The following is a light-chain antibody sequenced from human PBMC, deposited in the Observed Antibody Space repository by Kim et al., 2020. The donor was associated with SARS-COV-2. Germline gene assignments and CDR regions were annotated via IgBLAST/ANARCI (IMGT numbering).Light chain of an antibody. J-gene: IGKJ2*01. CDR3: QQYKNWPYT. Sequence: SVSPGERVTLPCRASQSVTSNLAWYQQYPGQAPRLLIFAASTRATGIPARFSGSGSGTEFTLTISSLQSEDFAVYYCQQYKNWPYTFGQGTKLEI. CDR1: QSVTSN. CDR2: AAS. V-gene: IGKV3-15*01.